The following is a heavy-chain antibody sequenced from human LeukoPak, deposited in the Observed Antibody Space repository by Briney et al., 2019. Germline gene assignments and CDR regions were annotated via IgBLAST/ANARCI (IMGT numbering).Heavy chain of an antibody. CDR3: ARARNPHYYDSSGYQGWFDP. J-gene: IGHJ5*02. Sequence: ASVKVSCKASGYTFTGYYMHWVRQAPGQGLEWMGWINPNSGGTNYAQKSQGRVTMTRDTSISTAYMELSRLRSDDTAVYYCARARNPHYYDSSGYQGWFDPWGQGTLVTVSS. V-gene: IGHV1-2*02. D-gene: IGHD3-22*01. CDR2: INPNSGGT. CDR1: GYTFTGYY.